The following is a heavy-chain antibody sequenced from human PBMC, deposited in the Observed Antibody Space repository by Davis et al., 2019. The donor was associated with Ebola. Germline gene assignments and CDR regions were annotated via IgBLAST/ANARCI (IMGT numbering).Heavy chain of an antibody. CDR1: GFTFSAYG. J-gene: IGHJ6*03. D-gene: IGHD5-12*01. Sequence: PGGSLRLSCAASGFTFSAYGMSWVRQAPGKGLEWVSSIHNTDGSTFYANSVKGRFTISRDNSKNTLYLQMNNVRPEDTAVYYCAKEGYNGYGSYHYMDVWGEGTTVTVSS. CDR3: AKEGYNGYGSYHYMDV. V-gene: IGHV3-23*01. CDR2: IHNTDGST.